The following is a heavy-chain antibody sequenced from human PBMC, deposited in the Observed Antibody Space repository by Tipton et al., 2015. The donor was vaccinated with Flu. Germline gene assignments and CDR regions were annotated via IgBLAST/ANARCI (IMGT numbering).Heavy chain of an antibody. CDR2: ISSSGSTI. CDR1: GFTFSSYE. D-gene: IGHD3-9*01. V-gene: IGHV3-48*03. J-gene: IGHJ4*02. CDR3: ARFYYDILTGSHTEGDY. Sequence: SLRLSCAASGFTFSSYEMNWVRQAPGKGLEWVSYISSSGSTIYYADSVKGRFTISRDNAKNSLYLQMNSLRAEDTAVYYCARFYYDILTGSHTEGDYWGQGTLVTVSS.